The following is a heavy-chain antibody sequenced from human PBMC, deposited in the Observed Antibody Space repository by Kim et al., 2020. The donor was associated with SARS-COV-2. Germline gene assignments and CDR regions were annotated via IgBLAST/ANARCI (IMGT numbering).Heavy chain of an antibody. Sequence: SETLSLTCTVSGGSISSYYWSWIRQPPGKRLEWIGYIYYSGSTNYNPSLKSRVTISVDTSKNQFSLKLSSVTAADTAVYYCARGGTIGVYYYYYYMDVWGKGTTVTVSS. D-gene: IGHD1-26*01. V-gene: IGHV4-59*08. CDR3: ARGGTIGVYYYYYYMDV. CDR2: IYYSGST. J-gene: IGHJ6*03. CDR1: GGSISSYY.